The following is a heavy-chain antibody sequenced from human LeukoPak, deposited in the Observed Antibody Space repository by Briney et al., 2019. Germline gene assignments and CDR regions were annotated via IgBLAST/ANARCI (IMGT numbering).Heavy chain of an antibody. J-gene: IGHJ5*02. CDR1: GGSISSGGYS. Sequence: SETLSLTCAVSGGSISSGGYSWSWIRRPPGKGLEWIGYIYHSGSTYYNPSLKSRVTISVARSKNQFSLKLSSVTAADTVVYYCARYISPYYGSGSLRCFDPWGQGTLVTVSP. CDR3: ARYISPYYGSGSLRCFDP. D-gene: IGHD3-10*01. CDR2: IYHSGST. V-gene: IGHV4-30-2*01.